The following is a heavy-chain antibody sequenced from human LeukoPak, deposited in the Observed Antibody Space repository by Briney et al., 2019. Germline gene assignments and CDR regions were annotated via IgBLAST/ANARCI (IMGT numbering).Heavy chain of an antibody. V-gene: IGHV3-64*01. CDR1: GFTFYTYG. J-gene: IGHJ4*02. CDR2: IGPDGGTT. CDR3: ARGAQLTDY. Sequence: PGGSLRLCCAASGFTFYTYGMHWVRQAPGKGLEYVSGIGPDGGTTYYANSVKGRFTISRDNSKSMVYLQMGSLTADDMAVYYCARGAQLTDYWGQGTLVTVSS. D-gene: IGHD6-13*01.